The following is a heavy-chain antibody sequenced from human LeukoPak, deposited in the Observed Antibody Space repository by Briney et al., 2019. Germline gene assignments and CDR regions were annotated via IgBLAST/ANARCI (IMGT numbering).Heavy chain of an antibody. CDR1: GYTFTSYD. V-gene: IGHV1-8*01. CDR3: ARGDWKAGWFDP. D-gene: IGHD1-1*01. J-gene: IGHJ5*02. Sequence: APVKVSRKASGYTFTSYDINWVRQATGQGLEWMGWMNPNSGNTGYAQKFQGRVTMTRNTSISTAYMELSSLRSEDTAVYYCARGDWKAGWFDPWGQGTLVTVSS. CDR2: MNPNSGNT.